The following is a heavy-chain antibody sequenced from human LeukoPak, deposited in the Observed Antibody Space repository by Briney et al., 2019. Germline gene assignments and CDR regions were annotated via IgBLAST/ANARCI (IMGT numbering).Heavy chain of an antibody. CDR3: VLRIAVRKQPPGYGS. Sequence: PGGSLRLSCAASGFTFSSYGMHWVRQALGKGLEWVAVISYDGSNKYYADSVKGRFTISRDNSKNTLYLQMNSLRAEDTAVYYCVLRIAVRKQPPGYGSWGQGTLVTVSS. CDR2: ISYDGSNK. V-gene: IGHV3-30*03. J-gene: IGHJ4*02. D-gene: IGHD6-6*01. CDR1: GFTFSSYG.